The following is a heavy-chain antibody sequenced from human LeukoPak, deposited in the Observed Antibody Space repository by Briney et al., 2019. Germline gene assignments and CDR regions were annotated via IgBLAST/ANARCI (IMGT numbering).Heavy chain of an antibody. Sequence: PGGSLRLSCAASGFTFSSYAMSWVRQAPGKGLEWVSSISSSSSYIYYADSVKGRFTISRDNAKNSLYLQMNSLRAEDTAVYYCARDEYSSGLLYYFDYWGQGTLVTVSS. D-gene: IGHD6-19*01. J-gene: IGHJ4*02. V-gene: IGHV3-21*01. CDR2: ISSSSSYI. CDR1: GFTFSSYA. CDR3: ARDEYSSGLLYYFDY.